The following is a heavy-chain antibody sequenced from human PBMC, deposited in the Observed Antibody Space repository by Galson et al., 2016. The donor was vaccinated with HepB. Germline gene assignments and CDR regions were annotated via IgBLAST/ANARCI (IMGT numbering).Heavy chain of an antibody. J-gene: IGHJ5*02. V-gene: IGHV1-46*04. CDR2: INPNDGRR. CDR1: GYSFTTYY. Sequence: SVKVSCKASGYSFTTYYMHWVRQAPGQGLEWMGMINPNDGRRKYTQKLQGRVTMTTDTSTSTVYMDLSSLRSEDTAVYYCAREAGDYHDDSWTPYNWFDPWGQGTLVTVSS. CDR3: AREAGDYHDDSWTPYNWFDP. D-gene: IGHD3-22*01.